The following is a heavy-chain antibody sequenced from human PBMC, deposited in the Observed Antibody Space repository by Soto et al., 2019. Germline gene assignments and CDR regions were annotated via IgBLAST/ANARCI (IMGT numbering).Heavy chain of an antibody. J-gene: IGHJ6*02. V-gene: IGHV1-2*04. CDR2: INPNSGGT. CDR1: GYTFTGYY. D-gene: IGHD2-8*02. Sequence: QVQLVQSGAEVKKPGASVKVSCKASGYTFTGYYMHWVRQAPGQGLEWMGWINPNSGGTNYARKFQGWVTMTRDTSISTAYMELSRLRSDDTAVYYCASETAWSTGGMDVWGQGTTVTVSS. CDR3: ASETAWSTGGMDV.